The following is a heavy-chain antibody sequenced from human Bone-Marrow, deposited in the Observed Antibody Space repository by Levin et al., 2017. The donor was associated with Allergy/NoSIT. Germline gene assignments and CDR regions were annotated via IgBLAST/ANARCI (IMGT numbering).Heavy chain of an antibody. CDR2: IYPGDSDV. CDR1: GFDLATTW. Sequence: GESLKISCEGLGFDLATTWIAWVRQMPGKGLEWMGIIYPGDSDVSYSPSFQGQVTITVDKSVNTAFLHWSSLRASDTAIFYCARLWNSLTWIRRSLDVWGQGTRVT. D-gene: IGHD3-16*02. J-gene: IGHJ3*01. CDR3: ARLWNSLTWIRRSLDV. V-gene: IGHV5-51*01.